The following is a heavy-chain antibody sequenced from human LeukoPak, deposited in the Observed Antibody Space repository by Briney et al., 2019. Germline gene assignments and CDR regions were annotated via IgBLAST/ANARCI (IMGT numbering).Heavy chain of an antibody. CDR2: ISYDGSNK. J-gene: IGHJ6*02. CDR3: AKDPDSSGYGAFYGMDV. Sequence: PGGSLRLSCAASGFTFSSYGMHWVRQAPGKGLEWVAVISYDGSNKYYADSVKGRFTISRDNSKNTLYLQMNSLRAEDTAVYYCAKDPDSSGYGAFYGMDVWGQGTTVTVSS. V-gene: IGHV3-30*18. D-gene: IGHD3-22*01. CDR1: GFTFSSYG.